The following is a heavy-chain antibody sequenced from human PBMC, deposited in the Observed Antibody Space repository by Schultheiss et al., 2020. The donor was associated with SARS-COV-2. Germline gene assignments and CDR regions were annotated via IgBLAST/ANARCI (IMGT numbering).Heavy chain of an antibody. V-gene: IGHV3-30*03. CDR2: ISYDGTIT. CDR1: GFTFSSYS. D-gene: IGHD3-16*01. J-gene: IGHJ6*02. Sequence: GGSLRLSCAASGFTFSSYSMNWVRQAPGKGLEWMATISYDGTITYYADSVKGRFTMSRDNSRNTLYLQMNSLRAEDTAVYYCARARGGNYYYGMDVWGQGTTVTVSS. CDR3: ARARGGNYYYGMDV.